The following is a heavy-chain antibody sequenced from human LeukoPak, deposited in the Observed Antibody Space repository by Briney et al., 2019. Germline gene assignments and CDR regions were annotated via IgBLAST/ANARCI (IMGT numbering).Heavy chain of an antibody. J-gene: IGHJ5*02. CDR2: ISTGSNYI. Sequence: PGGSLRLSCTASGFTFGSYDMNWVRQAPGKGLEWVSTISTGSNYIYYADSVKGRFTISRDNGKGSLYLQMSSLRAEDTAVYYCAKNVESKTLIRRSWFDPWGQGTLVTVSS. CDR3: AKNVESKTLIRRSWFDP. V-gene: IGHV3-21*01. D-gene: IGHD2-21*01. CDR1: GFTFGSYD.